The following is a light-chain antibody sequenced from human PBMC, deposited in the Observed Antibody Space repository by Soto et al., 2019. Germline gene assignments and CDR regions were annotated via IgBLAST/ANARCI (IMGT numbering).Light chain of an antibody. V-gene: IGLV2-14*01. Sequence: QSALTQPASVSGSPGQSITISCTGTNSDVGGYNYVSWYQQHPDKAPKLMIYEVSNRPSGVSNRFSGSKSGNTASLTISGLQAEDEADYYCSSYTSTNTLVFGGGPKLTVL. CDR3: SSYTSTNTLV. J-gene: IGLJ3*02. CDR1: NSDVGGYNY. CDR2: EVS.